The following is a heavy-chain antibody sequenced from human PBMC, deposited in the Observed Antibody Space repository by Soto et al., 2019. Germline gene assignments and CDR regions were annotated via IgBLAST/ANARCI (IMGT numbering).Heavy chain of an antibody. Sequence: PGGSLRLSCAASGFTFSSYSMNWVRQAPGKVLEWVSYVTSSSSTIYYADSVKGRFTNSRDNAKNSLYLQMNSLRAEDTAVYYCARGDGDYYDGNGYLGRHWGQGTLVTVSS. CDR2: VTSSSSTI. CDR1: GFTFSSYS. J-gene: IGHJ4*02. CDR3: ARGDGDYYDGNGYLGRH. V-gene: IGHV3-48*01. D-gene: IGHD3-22*01.